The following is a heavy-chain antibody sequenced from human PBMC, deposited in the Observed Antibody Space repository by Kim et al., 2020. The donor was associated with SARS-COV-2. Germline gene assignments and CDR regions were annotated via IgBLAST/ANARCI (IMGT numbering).Heavy chain of an antibody. CDR1: GFTFSSYG. CDR3: AKEEYFDSSAYINY. J-gene: IGHJ4*02. V-gene: IGHV3-30*18. CDR2: ISYDGSDK. Sequence: GGSLRLSCAASGFTFSSYGMHWVRQAPGKGLEWVAVISYDGSDKNYADSVKGRFTISRDNSKNTLYLQMNSLRAEDTAVYYCAKEEYFDSSAYINYWGQGTLMTVSS. D-gene: IGHD3-22*01.